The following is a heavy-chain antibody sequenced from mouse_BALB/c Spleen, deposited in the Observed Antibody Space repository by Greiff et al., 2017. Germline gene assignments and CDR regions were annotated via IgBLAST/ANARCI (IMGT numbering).Heavy chain of an antibody. CDR2: ISSGSSTI. D-gene: IGHD2-14*01. CDR1: GFTFSSFG. CDR3: ANQVRVRGDY. Sequence: EVMLVESGGGLVQPGGSRKLSCAASGFTFSSFGMHWVRQAPEKGLEWVAYISSGSSTIYYADTVKGRFTISRDNPKNTLFLQMTSLRSEDTAMYYCANQVRVRGDYWGQGTTLTVSS. J-gene: IGHJ2*01. V-gene: IGHV5-17*02.